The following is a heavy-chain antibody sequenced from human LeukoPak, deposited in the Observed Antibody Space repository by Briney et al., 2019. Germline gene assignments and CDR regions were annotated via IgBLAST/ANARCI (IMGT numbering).Heavy chain of an antibody. D-gene: IGHD3-10*01. CDR2: INQPGRAE. CDR3: ARDYYTSGSHDY. V-gene: IGHV3-7*03. CDR1: GFIFSSYW. J-gene: IGHJ4*02. Sequence: AGSLRLSCAGSGFIFSSYWMTWVRQAPGKGLEWVANINQPGRAEYYADSVKGRFTISKDNARNSLYLQMNSLRAEDTAVYYCARDYYTSGSHDYWGQGTLVTVSS.